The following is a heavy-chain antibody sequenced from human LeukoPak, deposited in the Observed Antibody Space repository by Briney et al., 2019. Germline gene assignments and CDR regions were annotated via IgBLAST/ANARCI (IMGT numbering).Heavy chain of an antibody. CDR1: GFTFSSYW. CDR3: ARASRSGYAFDP. V-gene: IGHV3-74*01. CDR2: INTDGSTT. J-gene: IGHJ5*02. D-gene: IGHD3-3*01. Sequence: GGSLRLSCAASGFTFSSYWMHWVRQAPGKGLVWVSRINTDGSTTNYADSVKGRFTISRDNAENTLYLQMNSLRAEDTAVYYCARASRSGYAFDPWGQGTLVTVSS.